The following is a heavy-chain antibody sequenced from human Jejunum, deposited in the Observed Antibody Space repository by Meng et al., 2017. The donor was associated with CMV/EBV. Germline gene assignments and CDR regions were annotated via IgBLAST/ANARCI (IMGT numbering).Heavy chain of an antibody. CDR2: IKYSGRT. CDR1: SSSSGDYD. V-gene: IGHV4-30-4*08. J-gene: IGHJ5*02. D-gene: IGHD2-2*01. Sequence: SSSSGDYDWGWIRQPPGKGLEWIGFIKYSGRTYYNPSLTSRVTISLDTSENHFSLRLSSVTAADTAVYYCARTQDCSTTSCYTGFDPWGQGTLVTVSS. CDR3: ARTQDCSTTSCYTGFDP.